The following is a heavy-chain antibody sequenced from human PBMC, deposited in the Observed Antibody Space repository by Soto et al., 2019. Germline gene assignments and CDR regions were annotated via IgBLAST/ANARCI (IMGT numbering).Heavy chain of an antibody. CDR2: INPNSGGT. CDR3: ARAGPLDYYYYYGMDV. J-gene: IGHJ6*02. CDR1: GYTFTGYY. Sequence: SVKVSCKASGYTFTGYYMHWVQQAPGQGLEWMGWINPNSGGTNYAQKFQGWVTMTRDTSISTAYMELSRLRSDDTAVYYCARAGPLDYYYYYGMDVWGQGTTVTVSS. D-gene: IGHD7-27*01. V-gene: IGHV1-2*04.